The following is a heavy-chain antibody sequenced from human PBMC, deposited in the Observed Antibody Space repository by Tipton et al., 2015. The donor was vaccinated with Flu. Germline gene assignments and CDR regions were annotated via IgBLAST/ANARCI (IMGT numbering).Heavy chain of an antibody. V-gene: IGHV4-4*02. CDR2: IYHSGST. Sequence: TLSLTCAVSGGSISSSNWWSWVRQPPGKGLEWIGEIYHSGSTNYNPSLKSRVTISVDKSKNQFSLKLSSVTAADTAVYYCARLRAARGTRDAFDIWGQGTMVTVSS. CDR3: ARLRAARGTRDAFDI. J-gene: IGHJ3*02. D-gene: IGHD6-6*01. CDR1: GGSISSSNW.